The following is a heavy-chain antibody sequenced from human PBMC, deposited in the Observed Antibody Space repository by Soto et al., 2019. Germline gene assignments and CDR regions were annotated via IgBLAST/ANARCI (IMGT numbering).Heavy chain of an antibody. D-gene: IGHD3-9*01. CDR3: ARDSAEYFPSLTIDY. Sequence: GGSLRLSCAASGFTFSSYGMHWVRQAPGKGLEWVAVIWYDGSNKYYADSVKGRFTISRDNSKNTLYLQMKSLRSEDTALYYCARDSAEYFPSLTIDYWGQGTLVTVSS. V-gene: IGHV3-33*01. J-gene: IGHJ4*02. CDR1: GFTFSSYG. CDR2: IWYDGSNK.